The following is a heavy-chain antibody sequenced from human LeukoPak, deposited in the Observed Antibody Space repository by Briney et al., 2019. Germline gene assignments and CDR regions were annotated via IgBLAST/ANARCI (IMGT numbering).Heavy chain of an antibody. D-gene: IGHD6-19*01. V-gene: IGHV3-48*03. J-gene: IGHJ4*02. CDR1: GFTFSSYE. CDR3: ARDKGDNSGWDY. CDR2: ISSSGTKI. Sequence: GGSLRLSCAASGFTFSSYEMNWVRQAPGKGLEWVSHISSSGTKIYSADSVKGRFTTSRDNAKNSLYLQMSSLRAEDTAVYYCARDKGDNSGWDYWGQGILVTVSS.